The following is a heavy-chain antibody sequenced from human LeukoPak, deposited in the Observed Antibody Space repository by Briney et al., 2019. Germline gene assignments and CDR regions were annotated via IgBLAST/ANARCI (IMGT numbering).Heavy chain of an antibody. CDR1: GGTFSSYA. D-gene: IGHD2-15*01. CDR3: ASYLGYCSGGSCPKEISSFDY. Sequence: SVKVSCKASGGTFSSYAISWVRQAPGQGLEWMGGIIPIFGTANYAQKLQGRVTITADESTSTAYMELSSLRSEDTAVYDCASYLGYCSGGSCPKEISSFDYWGQGTLVTVSS. J-gene: IGHJ4*02. V-gene: IGHV1-69*01. CDR2: IIPIFGTA.